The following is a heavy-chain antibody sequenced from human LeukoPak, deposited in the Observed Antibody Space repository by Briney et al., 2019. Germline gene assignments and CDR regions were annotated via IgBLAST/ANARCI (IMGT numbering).Heavy chain of an antibody. CDR2: IKQDGSEK. CDR3: ARRYYYYYGMDV. V-gene: IGHV3-7*01. J-gene: IGHJ6*02. Sequence: GGSLRLSCAASGFTFSSYAMSWVRQAPGKGLEWVANIKQDGSEKYYVDSVKGRFTISRDNAKNSLYLQMNSLRAEDTAVYYCARRYYYYYGMDVWGQGTTVTVSS. CDR1: GFTFSSYA.